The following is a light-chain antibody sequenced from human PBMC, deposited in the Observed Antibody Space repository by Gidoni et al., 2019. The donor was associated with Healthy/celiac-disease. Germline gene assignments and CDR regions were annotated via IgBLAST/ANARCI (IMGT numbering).Light chain of an antibody. CDR1: QSISSY. CDR3: QQSYCTPMYT. J-gene: IGKJ2*01. V-gene: IGKV1-39*01. CDR2: AAS. Sequence: NQMTKSPSSLSASVVDRVTITRRASQSISSYLNWYQQKPGKAPKLLIYAASSLQSGVPSWYSGSGSGTDFTLTISSLQPEDFATYYCQQSYCTPMYTFGQGTKLEIK.